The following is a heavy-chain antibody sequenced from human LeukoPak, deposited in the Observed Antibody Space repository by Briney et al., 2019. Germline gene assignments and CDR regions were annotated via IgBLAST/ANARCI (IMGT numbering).Heavy chain of an antibody. CDR3: AREVPTVIVSATPNYGLAV. CDR1: GGTFSSYA. D-gene: IGHD5/OR15-5a*01. J-gene: IGHJ6*02. Sequence: ASVKVSCKASGGTFSSYAISWVRQAPGQGLEWMGGIIPIFGTANYAQKFQGRVTITADESTSTAYMELSSLRSEDTAVYYCAREVPTVIVSATPNYGLAVWGQGTTVTVSS. V-gene: IGHV1-69*13. CDR2: IIPIFGTA.